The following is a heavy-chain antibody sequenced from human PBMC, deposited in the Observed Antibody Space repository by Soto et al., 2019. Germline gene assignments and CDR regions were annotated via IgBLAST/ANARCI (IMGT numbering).Heavy chain of an antibody. V-gene: IGHV1-18*01. J-gene: IGHJ3*02. CDR1: GYTFTSYG. CDR2: ISAYNGNT. D-gene: IGHD2-2*01. CDR3: ARDTVVPAAHKSDAFDI. Sequence: QVQLVQSGAKVKKPGASVKVSCKASGYTFTSYGISWVRQAPGQGLEWMGWISAYNGNTNYAQKLQGRVTMTTDTSTSTAYMELRSLRSDDTAVYYCARDTVVPAAHKSDAFDIWGQGTMVTVSS.